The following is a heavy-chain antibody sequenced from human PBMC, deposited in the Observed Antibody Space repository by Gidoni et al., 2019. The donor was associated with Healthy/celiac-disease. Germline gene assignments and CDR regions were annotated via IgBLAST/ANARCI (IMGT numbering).Heavy chain of an antibody. CDR2: FNSDGRST. CDR1: GLTVSRYW. D-gene: IGHD3-3*02. Sequence: EVQLVESGGGLVQPGGSRRLSCAASGLTVSRYWMHWVRQAPGKGLVWVSRFNSDGRSTSYADSVKGRFTISIDNAKNTLYLQMNSLRAEDTAVYYCARDLSYYYYYYMDVWGKGTTVTVSS. J-gene: IGHJ6*03. CDR3: ARDLSYYYYYYMDV. V-gene: IGHV3-74*01.